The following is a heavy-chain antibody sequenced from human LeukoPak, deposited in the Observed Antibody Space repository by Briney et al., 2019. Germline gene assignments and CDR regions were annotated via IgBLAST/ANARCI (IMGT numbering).Heavy chain of an antibody. J-gene: IGHJ5*02. CDR1: GYTFTSYY. CDR2: INPNSGGT. CDR3: ASQCSGGSCALDWFDP. V-gene: IGHV1-2*06. Sequence: ASVKVSCTASGYTFTSYYMHWVRQAPGQGLEWMGRINPNSGGTNYAQTFQGRVTITRDTSISRAYMELSRLRSDDTAVYHCASQCSGGSCALDWFDPWGQGTLVTVPS. D-gene: IGHD2-15*01.